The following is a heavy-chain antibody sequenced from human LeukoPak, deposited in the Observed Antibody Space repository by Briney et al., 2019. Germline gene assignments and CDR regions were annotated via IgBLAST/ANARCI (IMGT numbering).Heavy chain of an antibody. J-gene: IGHJ4*02. D-gene: IGHD6-13*01. CDR2: IYSDGST. V-gene: IGHV3-66*01. CDR1: GFTVSSNY. CDR3: ARVGYTGTWYSSPPFDY. Sequence: GGSLRLSCAVSGFTVSSNYMSWVRQAPGKALEWVSLIYSDGSTYYADSVKGRFIISRDNSKNTLYLQMNSLRVEDTAVYYCARVGYTGTWYSSPPFDYWGQGTLVTLSS.